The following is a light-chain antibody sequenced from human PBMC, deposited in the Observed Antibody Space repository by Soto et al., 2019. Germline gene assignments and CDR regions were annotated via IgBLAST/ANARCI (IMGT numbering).Light chain of an antibody. J-gene: IGKJ1*01. V-gene: IGKV4-1*01. CDR2: WAS. CDR1: QSVLYSSNNNNY. Sequence: DIVMTQSPDSLAVSLGERATINCKSSQSVLYSSNNNNYLAWYQQKPRQPPKLLIYWASTRESGVPDRFSGSGSGTDFPLTISSLQAEDVAVYYCQQYYSTPLAFGQGTKVEIK. CDR3: QQYYSTPLA.